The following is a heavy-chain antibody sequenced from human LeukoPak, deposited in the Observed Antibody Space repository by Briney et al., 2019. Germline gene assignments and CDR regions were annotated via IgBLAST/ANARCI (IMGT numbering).Heavy chain of an antibody. CDR3: ASGRLIVVVPAAITY. CDR1: GGSISSSSYY. CDR2: IYYSGST. V-gene: IGHV4-39*07. J-gene: IGHJ4*02. Sequence: PSETLSLTCTVSGGSISSSSYYWGWIRQPPGEGLEWIGSIYYSGSTYYNPSLKSRVTISVDTSKNQFSLKLSSVTAADTAVYYRASGRLIVVVPAAITYWGQGTLVTVSS. D-gene: IGHD2-2*01.